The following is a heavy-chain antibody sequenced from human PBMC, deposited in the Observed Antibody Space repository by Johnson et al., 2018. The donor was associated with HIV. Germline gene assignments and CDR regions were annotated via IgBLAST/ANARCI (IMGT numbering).Heavy chain of an antibody. Sequence: VQLVESGGGLVQPGESLRLSCAASGFIFNNYWMNWVRQAPGKGLEWVATIKQDGSEKFYVDSVTGRFTISRDNAKNSLCLQMNILRVDDTAVYYCARGGPYQGHPNDAFDIWGQGTMVTVSS. V-gene: IGHV3-7*05. CDR3: ARGGPYQGHPNDAFDI. CDR1: GFIFNNYW. J-gene: IGHJ3*02. CDR2: IKQDGSEK. D-gene: IGHD2-21*01.